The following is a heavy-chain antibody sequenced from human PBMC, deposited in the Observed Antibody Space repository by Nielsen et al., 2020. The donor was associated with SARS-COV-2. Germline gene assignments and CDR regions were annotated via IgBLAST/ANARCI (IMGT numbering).Heavy chain of an antibody. Sequence: SETLSLTCTVSGGSISSGDYYWSWIRQPPGKGLEWIGSIYYSGNTYYNPSLKSRVTISVDTSKNQFSLKLSSVTAADTAVYYCAREETDYGDYPLGRDYWGQGTLVTVSS. J-gene: IGHJ4*02. D-gene: IGHD4-17*01. CDR3: AREETDYGDYPLGRDY. CDR1: GGSISSGDYY. CDR2: IYYSGNT. V-gene: IGHV4-39*07.